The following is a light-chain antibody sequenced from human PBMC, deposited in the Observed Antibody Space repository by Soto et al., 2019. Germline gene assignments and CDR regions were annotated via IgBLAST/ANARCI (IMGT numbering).Light chain of an antibody. CDR1: QSVSSY. CDR3: QHRSNWPPG. V-gene: IGKV3-11*01. CDR2: DAS. J-gene: IGKJ3*01. Sequence: EIVLTQSPPTLSLSPGERATLSCRASQSVSSYLAWFQQKPGQPPRLLIYDASNRATCIPARFSGSGSGTDFTLTISSLEPEDFAVYYCQHRSNWPPGFGPGTRVDIK.